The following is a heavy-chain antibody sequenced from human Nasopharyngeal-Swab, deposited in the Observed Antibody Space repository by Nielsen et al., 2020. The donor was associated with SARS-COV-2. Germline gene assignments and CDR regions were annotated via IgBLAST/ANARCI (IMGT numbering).Heavy chain of an antibody. CDR1: GGSFSGYY. Sequence: GSLRLSCAVYGGSFSGYYWSWIRQTPGKGLEWIEEINHIGSTNYNPSLKSRVTLSAYMSKNQLSLKLNSVTAADTAVYYCARRRSSGRYFFDYWGRGTPVTVSS. CDR2: INHIGST. J-gene: IGHJ4*01. D-gene: IGHD3-22*01. CDR3: ARRRSSGRYFFDY. V-gene: IGHV4-34*01.